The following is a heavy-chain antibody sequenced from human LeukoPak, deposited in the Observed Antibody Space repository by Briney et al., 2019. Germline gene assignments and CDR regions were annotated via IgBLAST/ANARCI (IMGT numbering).Heavy chain of an antibody. CDR2: INPNSGGT. J-gene: IGHJ4*02. CDR1: GYTFTGYY. CDR3: ARDGVWFGELLYKVFDY. V-gene: IGHV1-2*02. Sequence: ASVKVSCKASGYTFTGYYMHWVRQAPGQGLEWMGWINPNSGGTNYAQKFQGRVTMTRDTSISTAYMELSRLRSDDTAVYYCARDGVWFGELLYKVFDYWGQGTLVTVFS. D-gene: IGHD3-10*01.